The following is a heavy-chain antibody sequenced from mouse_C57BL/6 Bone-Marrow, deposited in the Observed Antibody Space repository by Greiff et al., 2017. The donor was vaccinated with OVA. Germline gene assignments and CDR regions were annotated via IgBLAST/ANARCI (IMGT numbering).Heavy chain of an antibody. J-gene: IGHJ3*01. Sequence: EVMLVESGGGLVKPGGSLKLSCAASGFTFSSYAMSWVRQTPEKRLEWVATISDGGSYTYYPDNVKGRFTISRDNAKNNLYLEMSHRKSEDTAMYYCAREWGYGSMVYWGQGTLVTVSA. D-gene: IGHD1-1*01. CDR1: GFTFSSYA. V-gene: IGHV5-4*03. CDR3: AREWGYGSMVY. CDR2: ISDGGSYT.